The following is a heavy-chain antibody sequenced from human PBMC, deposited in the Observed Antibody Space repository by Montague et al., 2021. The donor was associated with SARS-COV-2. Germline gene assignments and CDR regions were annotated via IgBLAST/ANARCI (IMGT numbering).Heavy chain of an antibody. V-gene: IGHV3-30-3*01. CDR1: GFTFSSYA. Sequence: SLRLSCAASGFTFSSYAMHWFRQAPGKGLEWVAVISDDVSNKYYADSVKGRFTISRDNSKNTLYLQMNSLRAEDTAVYYCAAEICDYDFWSGYHDAFDIWGQGTMVTVSS. CDR3: AAEICDYDFWSGYHDAFDI. J-gene: IGHJ3*02. D-gene: IGHD3-3*01. CDR2: ISDDVSNK.